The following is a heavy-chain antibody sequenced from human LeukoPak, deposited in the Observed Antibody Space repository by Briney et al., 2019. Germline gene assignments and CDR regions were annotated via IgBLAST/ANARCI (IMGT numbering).Heavy chain of an antibody. CDR3: AKSGPAAGRPDAFDI. CDR2: IIPIFGTA. J-gene: IGHJ3*02. V-gene: IGHV1-69*05. Sequence: SVKVSCEASGGTFSSYAISWVRQAPGQGLEWMGGIIPIFGTANYAQKFQGRVTITTDESTSTAYVELSSLRSEDTAVYFCAKSGPAAGRPDAFDIWGQGTMVTVSS. CDR1: GGTFSSYA. D-gene: IGHD2-2*01.